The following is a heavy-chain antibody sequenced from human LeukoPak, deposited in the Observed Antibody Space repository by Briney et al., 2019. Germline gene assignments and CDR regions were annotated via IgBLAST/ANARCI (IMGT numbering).Heavy chain of an antibody. J-gene: IGHJ3*02. CDR2: ISGSGGST. V-gene: IGHV3-23*01. Sequence: GGSLRLSCAASGFTFSSYAMSWVRQAPGKGLEWVSAISGSGGSTYYADSVKGRFTISRDNSKNTLYLQMNSLRAEDTAVYYCAKDKRPIQSEGGAFDIWGQGTMVTVSS. CDR3: AKDKRPIQSEGGAFDI. D-gene: IGHD5-18*01. CDR1: GFTFSSYA.